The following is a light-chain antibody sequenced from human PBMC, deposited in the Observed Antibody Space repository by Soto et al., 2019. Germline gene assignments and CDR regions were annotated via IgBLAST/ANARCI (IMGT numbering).Light chain of an antibody. V-gene: IGKV1-5*03. CDR2: KTS. CDR3: HQYNSNPLT. Sequence: DIQMTQSPSTLSASVGDRVTITCRASQSFSTWLAWYQQKPGKAPNLLIYKTSILQSGVPSRFSGSGSGTEFTLTISSLQPDDFATYCCHQYNSNPLTFGGGTKVEIK. CDR1: QSFSTW. J-gene: IGKJ4*01.